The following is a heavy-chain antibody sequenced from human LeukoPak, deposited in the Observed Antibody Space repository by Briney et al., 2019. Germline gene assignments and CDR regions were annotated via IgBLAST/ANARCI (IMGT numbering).Heavy chain of an antibody. Sequence: PSETLSLTCTVSGGSISSSSYYWGWIRQPPGKGLEWIVSIYYSGSTYYNPSLKSRVTISVDTSKNQFSLKLSSVTAADTAVYYCARDGPYYDSSGYLQYYFDYWGQGTLVTVSS. CDR2: IYYSGST. D-gene: IGHD3-22*01. V-gene: IGHV4-39*07. CDR3: ARDGPYYDSSGYLQYYFDY. CDR1: GGSISSSSYY. J-gene: IGHJ4*02.